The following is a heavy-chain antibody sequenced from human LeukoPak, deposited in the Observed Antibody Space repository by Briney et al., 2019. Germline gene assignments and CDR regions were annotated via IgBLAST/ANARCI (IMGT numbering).Heavy chain of an antibody. CDR1: GFTFSTYR. CDR3: AELGITMIGGV. CDR2: ISSSGSTI. D-gene: IGHD3-10*02. J-gene: IGHJ6*04. V-gene: IGHV3-48*04. Sequence: GGSLRLSCAASGFTFSTYRMNWVRQAPGKGLEWVSYISSSGSTIYYADSVKGRFTISRDNAKNSLYLQMNSLRAEDTAVYYCAELGITMIGGVWGKGTTVTISS.